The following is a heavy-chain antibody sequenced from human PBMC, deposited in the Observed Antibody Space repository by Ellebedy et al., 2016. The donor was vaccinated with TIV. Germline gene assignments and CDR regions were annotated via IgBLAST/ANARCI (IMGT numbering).Heavy chain of an antibody. D-gene: IGHD6-19*01. J-gene: IGHJ6*02. CDR3: ARQDSSGHYYYNYGMDV. CDR2: IYPGDSYI. CDR1: GYGFASYW. V-gene: IGHV5-51*01. Sequence: GESLKISCEGSGYGFASYWIAWVRQMPGKGLEWMGIIYPGDSYINYSPSFQGQVTISADTSITTAYLQWNSLKASDTAMYYCARQDSSGHYYYNYGMDVWGQGTTVTVSS.